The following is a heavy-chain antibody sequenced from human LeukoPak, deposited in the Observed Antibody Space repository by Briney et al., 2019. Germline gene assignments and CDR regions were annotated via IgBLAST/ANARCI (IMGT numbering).Heavy chain of an antibody. J-gene: IGHJ4*02. CDR3: AREDIVVNTLDY. V-gene: IGHV1-69*13. CDR2: IIPIFGTA. Sequence: ASVKVSCKASGGTFSSYAISWVRQAPGQGLEWMGGIIPIFGTANYAQKFQGRVTITADESTSTAYTELSSLRSEDTAVYYCAREDIVVNTLDYWGQGTLVTVSS. CDR1: GGTFSSYA. D-gene: IGHD2-2*01.